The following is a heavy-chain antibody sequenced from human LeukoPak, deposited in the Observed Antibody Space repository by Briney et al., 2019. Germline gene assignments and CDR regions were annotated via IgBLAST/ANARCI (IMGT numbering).Heavy chain of an antibody. D-gene: IGHD3-9*01. CDR3: ARGSMSRYYYYMDV. V-gene: IGHV1-2*02. Sequence: ASVKVSCKASGYTFTGFYIHWVRQDPGQGLEWMGWINPNSGGTNYAQKFQGRVTMTRDTSISTVYMELSRLRSDDTAVYYCARGSMSRYYYYMDVWGKGTTVTVSS. CDR1: GYTFTGFY. J-gene: IGHJ6*03. CDR2: INPNSGGT.